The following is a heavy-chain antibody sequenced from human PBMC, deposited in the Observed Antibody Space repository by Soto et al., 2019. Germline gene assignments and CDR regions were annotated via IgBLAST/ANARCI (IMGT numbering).Heavy chain of an antibody. CDR2: ISTSSSTI. J-gene: IGHJ4*02. V-gene: IGHV3-48*02. D-gene: IGHD1-1*01. CDR1: GFTFSTYN. Sequence: EVQLVESGGGLVQPGGSLRLSCAASGFTFSTYNMNWVRQAPGKGLEWVSYISTSSSTIYYADSVKGRFTISRDNAKNSLDLQMNSLRDEDTAVYYCARGKDTTPRCGDYWGQGTLVTVSS. CDR3: ARGKDTTPRCGDY.